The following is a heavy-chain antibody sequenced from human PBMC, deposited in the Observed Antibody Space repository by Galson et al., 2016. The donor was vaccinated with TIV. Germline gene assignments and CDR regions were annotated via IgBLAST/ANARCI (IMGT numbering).Heavy chain of an antibody. V-gene: IGHV3-23*01. CDR3: AKSLQYSNFVFDS. J-gene: IGHJ5*01. CDR1: GFAFNLYV. CDR2: ISLTGSHT. Sequence: SLRLSCAASGFAFNLYVMTWVRQGPGKGLEWVSTISLTGSHTYYADSVKGRFTISRDNSKNTMYLQMSSLRAEDTAEYYCAKSLQYSNFVFDSWGQGTLVTVAS. D-gene: IGHD4-11*01.